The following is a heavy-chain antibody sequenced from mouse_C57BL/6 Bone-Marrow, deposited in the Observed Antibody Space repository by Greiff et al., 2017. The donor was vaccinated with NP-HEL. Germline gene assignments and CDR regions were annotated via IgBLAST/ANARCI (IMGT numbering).Heavy chain of an antibody. CDR3: ARWLLLAY. Sequence: QVQLQQSGAELAKPGASVKLSCKASGYTFTSYWMHWVKQRPGQGLAWIGYITPSSGYTQYNQKVKDKATLTADKSASTAYMQLSSLTYEDAAVYYCARWLLLAYWGQGTLVTVSA. D-gene: IGHD2-3*01. CDR2: ITPSSGYT. CDR1: GYTFTSYW. V-gene: IGHV1-7*01. J-gene: IGHJ3*01.